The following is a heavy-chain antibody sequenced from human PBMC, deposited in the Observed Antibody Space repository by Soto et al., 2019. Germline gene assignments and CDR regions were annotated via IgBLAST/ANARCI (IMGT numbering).Heavy chain of an antibody. V-gene: IGHV1-18*04. CDR2: ISPYNGNA. CDR3: ARAISLIMAAPAY. CDR1: GYTFTGNY. J-gene: IGHJ4*02. Sequence: ASVKSCKASGYTFTGNYMHWVRQAPGQGLEWMGWISPYNGNANYTEKFQGRVSMTTDTSTTTAYMELTSLTSDDTAIYYCARAISLIMAAPAYWGQGTLVP. D-gene: IGHD2-8*01.